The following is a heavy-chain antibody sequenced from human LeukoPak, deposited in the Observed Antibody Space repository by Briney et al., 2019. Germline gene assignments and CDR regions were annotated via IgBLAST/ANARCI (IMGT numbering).Heavy chain of an antibody. CDR1: GGTFSSYA. D-gene: IGHD2-2*01. CDR3: ARRSTSYCSSTSCYDSPYLTSDY. Sequence: SVKVPCKASGGTFSSYAISWVRQAPGQGLEWMGGIIPIFGTANYAQKFQGRVTITADESTSTAYMELSSLRSEDTAVYYCARRSTSYCSSTSCYDSPYLTSDYWGQGTLVTVSS. V-gene: IGHV1-69*01. CDR2: IIPIFGTA. J-gene: IGHJ4*02.